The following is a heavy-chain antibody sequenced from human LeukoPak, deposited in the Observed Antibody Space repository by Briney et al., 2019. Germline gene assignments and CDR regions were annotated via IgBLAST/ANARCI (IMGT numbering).Heavy chain of an antibody. D-gene: IGHD1-26*01. V-gene: IGHV3-23*01. CDR3: AKQELPAELSFYYYYMDV. CDR2: ISGSGGST. Sequence: PGGSLRLSCAASGFTFSSYALSWVRQAPGKGLEWVSAISGSGGSTYYADSVKGRFTISRDNSKNTLYLQMNSLRAEDTAVYYCAKQELPAELSFYYYYMDVWGKGTTVTVSS. J-gene: IGHJ6*03. CDR1: GFTFSSYA.